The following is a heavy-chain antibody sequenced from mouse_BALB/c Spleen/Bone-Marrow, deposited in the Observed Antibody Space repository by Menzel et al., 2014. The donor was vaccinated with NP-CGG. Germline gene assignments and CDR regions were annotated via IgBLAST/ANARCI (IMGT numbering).Heavy chain of an antibody. Sequence: VQLKESGGGFVKPGGSLKLSCAASGFGFSNSDMSLVRQTPEKRLGWVAYISSGGGSTYYPDTVKGRFTISRDNAKNTLYLQMSSLKSEDTAMYYCATHYYGRFDYWGQGTTLTVSS. D-gene: IGHD1-2*01. V-gene: IGHV5-12-1*01. J-gene: IGHJ2*01. CDR3: ATHYYGRFDY. CDR1: GFGFSNSD. CDR2: ISSGGGST.